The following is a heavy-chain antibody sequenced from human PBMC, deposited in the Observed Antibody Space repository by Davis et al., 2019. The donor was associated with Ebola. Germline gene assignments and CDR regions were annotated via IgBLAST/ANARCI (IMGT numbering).Heavy chain of an antibody. CDR1: GFTFSTYT. CDR3: AREGKVGATDS. Sequence: GESLKISCAASGFTFSTYTMTWVRQAPGKGLEWVPSISISSAFIYYADFVKGRFTISRDNAKNTLYLQMNSLRDDDTAVYYCAREGKVGATDSWGQGTLVTVSS. V-gene: IGHV3-21*01. D-gene: IGHD1-26*01. J-gene: IGHJ4*02. CDR2: ISISSAFI.